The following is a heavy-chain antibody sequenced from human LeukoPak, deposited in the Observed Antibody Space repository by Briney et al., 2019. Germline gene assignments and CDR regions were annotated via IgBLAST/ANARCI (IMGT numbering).Heavy chain of an antibody. D-gene: IGHD6-13*01. CDR3: ASGIAADGTEKNP. V-gene: IGHV3-21*01. CDR1: GFTFSSYS. J-gene: IGHJ5*02. CDR2: ISSSSSYI. Sequence: GGSLRLSCAASGFTFSSYSMNWVRQAPGKGLEWVSSISSSSSYIYYADSVKGRFTISRDNAKNSLYLQMNSLRAEDTAVYYCASGIAADGTEKNPWGQGTLVTVSS.